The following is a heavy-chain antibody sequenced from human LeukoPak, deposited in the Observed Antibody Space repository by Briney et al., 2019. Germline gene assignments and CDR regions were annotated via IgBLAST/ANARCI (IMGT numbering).Heavy chain of an antibody. D-gene: IGHD2-15*01. CDR1: GYTLTELS. CDR2: FDPEDGET. J-gene: IGHJ4*02. V-gene: IGHV1-24*01. Sequence: ASVKVSCKVSGYTLTELSMYWVRQAPGKGLEWMGGFDPEDGETIYAQKFQGRVTMTEDTSTDTAYMELSSLRSEDTAVYYCATGMVPGYCSGGSCSSSGDYWGQGTLVTVSS. CDR3: ATGMVPGYCSGGSCSSSGDY.